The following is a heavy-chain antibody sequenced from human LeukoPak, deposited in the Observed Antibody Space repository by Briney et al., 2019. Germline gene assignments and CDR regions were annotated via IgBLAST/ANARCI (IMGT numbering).Heavy chain of an antibody. Sequence: SETLSLTCTVSGGSISSSDSYWAWFRQPQGKGREGFGGICFSRTTYYNPSLKSRVTMSIDASKNHFSLKVASVTAADTAVYYCGRHFPETGRDEQPLEYWGQGSLFTVSS. V-gene: IGHV4-39*01. D-gene: IGHD3-10*01. J-gene: IGHJ4*02. CDR2: ICFSRTT. CDR3: GRHFPETGRDEQPLEY. CDR1: GGSISSSDSY.